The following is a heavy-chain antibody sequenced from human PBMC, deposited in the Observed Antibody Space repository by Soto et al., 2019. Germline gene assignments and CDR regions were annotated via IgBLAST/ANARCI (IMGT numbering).Heavy chain of an antibody. D-gene: IGHD5-18*01. CDR3: ARYTYGLDY. J-gene: IGHJ4*02. CDR1: GGSVSSGYYY. CDR2: IYHTGST. Sequence: QVQLQESGPGLVKPSETLSLTCTVSGGSVSSGYYYWSWIRQPPKKGLEWIGYIYHTGSTNYNPSLKSRVTISAVTSKYQFSLKLSSMTAADTAVYYCARYTYGLDYWGQGTLVTVFS. V-gene: IGHV4-61*01.